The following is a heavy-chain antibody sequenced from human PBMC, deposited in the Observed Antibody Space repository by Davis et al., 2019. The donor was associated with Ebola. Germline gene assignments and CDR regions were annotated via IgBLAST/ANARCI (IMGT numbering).Heavy chain of an antibody. D-gene: IGHD2-15*01. CDR2: ISYDGSNK. CDR3: ARRTPPDY. J-gene: IGHJ4*02. V-gene: IGHV3-30*03. Sequence: PGGSLRLSCAASGFTFSSSGMSWVRQAPGKGLEWVAVISYDGSNKYYADSVKGRFTISRDNSKNTLYLQMNSLRAEDTAVYYCARRTPPDYWGQGTLVTVSS. CDR1: GFTFSSSG.